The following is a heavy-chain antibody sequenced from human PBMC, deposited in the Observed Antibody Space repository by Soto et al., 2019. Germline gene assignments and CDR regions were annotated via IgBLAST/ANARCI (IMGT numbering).Heavy chain of an antibody. CDR2: INSDGSST. J-gene: IGHJ4*02. CDR1: GFTFSSYW. V-gene: IGHV3-74*01. CDR3: ARADTTIFGVATKYYFDY. Sequence: GGSLRLSCAASGFTFSSYWVHWVRQAPGKGLVWVSRINSDGSSTSYADSVKGRFTISRDNAKNTLYLQMNSLRAEDTAVYYCARADTTIFGVATKYYFDYWGQGTLVTVSS. D-gene: IGHD3-3*01.